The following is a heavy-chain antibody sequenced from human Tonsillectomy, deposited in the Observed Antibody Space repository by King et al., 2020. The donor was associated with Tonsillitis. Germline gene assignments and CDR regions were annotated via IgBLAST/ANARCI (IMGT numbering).Heavy chain of an antibody. V-gene: IGHV4-39*01. Sequence: QLQESGPGLVKPSETLSLTCTVSGGSITTSSYYWGWIRQPPGKGLEWIGSIYYSGSTSSNPSLRSRVTLSVDTSKNQFSLKLSSVTAADTAVYYCARHSGYYDSSGYSYDHWGQGTLVTVSS. CDR2: IYYSGST. D-gene: IGHD3-22*01. J-gene: IGHJ4*02. CDR1: GGSITTSSYY. CDR3: ARHSGYYDSSGYSYDH.